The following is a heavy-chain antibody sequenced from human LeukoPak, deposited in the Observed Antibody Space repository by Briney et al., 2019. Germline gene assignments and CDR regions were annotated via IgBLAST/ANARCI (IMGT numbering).Heavy chain of an antibody. CDR2: IYHSGST. D-gene: IGHD6-13*01. Sequence: SETLSLTCTVSGYSISSGYYWGWIRQPPGKGLEWIGSIYHSGSTYYNPSLKSRVTISVDMSKNQFSLKLSSVTAADTAVYYCARGYSSSWPNWFDPWGQGTLVTVSS. V-gene: IGHV4-38-2*02. J-gene: IGHJ5*02. CDR3: ARGYSSSWPNWFDP. CDR1: GYSISSGYY.